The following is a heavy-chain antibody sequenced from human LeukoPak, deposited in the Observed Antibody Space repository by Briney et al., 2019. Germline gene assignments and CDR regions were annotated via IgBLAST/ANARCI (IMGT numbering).Heavy chain of an antibody. CDR2: ISWISGSI. J-gene: IGHJ4*02. V-gene: IGHV3-9*01. CDR1: GFTFDDYA. Sequence: GGSLRLSCAASGFTFDDYAMHWVRQAPGKGLEWVSGISWISGSIGYADSVKGRFTISRDNAKNSLYLQMNSLRAEDTALYYCAKASGRWLQLLPLDYWGQGTLVTVSS. D-gene: IGHD5-24*01. CDR3: AKASGRWLQLLPLDY.